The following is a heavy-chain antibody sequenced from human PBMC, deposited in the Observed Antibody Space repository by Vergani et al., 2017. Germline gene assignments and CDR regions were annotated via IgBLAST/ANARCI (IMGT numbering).Heavy chain of an antibody. CDR2: ISSSSSYI. V-gene: IGHV3-21*01. D-gene: IGHD2-2*01. Sequence: EVQLVESGGGLVKPGGSLRLSCAASGFTFSSYSMNWVRQAPGKGLEWVSSISSSSSYIYYADSVKGRFTISRDNAKNSLYLQMNSLRAEDTAVYYCARLKSVVVPLPNYYYMDVWGKGTTVTVSS. J-gene: IGHJ6*03. CDR3: ARLKSVVVPLPNYYYMDV. CDR1: GFTFSSYS.